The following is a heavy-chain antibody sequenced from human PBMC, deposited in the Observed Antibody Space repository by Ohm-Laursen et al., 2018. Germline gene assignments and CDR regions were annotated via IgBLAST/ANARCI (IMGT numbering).Heavy chain of an antibody. Sequence: SETLSLTCTVSGGSISSYYWSWIRQPPGKGLEWIGYIYYSGSTNYNPSLKSRVTISVDTSKNQFSLNLSSVTAADTAVYYCAREGRPDYGDYGHRYFDLWGRGTLVTVSS. J-gene: IGHJ2*01. CDR3: AREGRPDYGDYGHRYFDL. CDR1: GGSISSYY. D-gene: IGHD4-17*01. CDR2: IYYSGST. V-gene: IGHV4-59*12.